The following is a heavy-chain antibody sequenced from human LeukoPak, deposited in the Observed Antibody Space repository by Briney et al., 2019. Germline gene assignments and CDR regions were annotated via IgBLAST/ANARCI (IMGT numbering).Heavy chain of an antibody. D-gene: IGHD4-17*01. CDR3: ARGQGTVTTH. J-gene: IGHJ4*02. CDR1: GGSISSSSYY. Sequence: TSETLSLTCTVSGGSISSSSYYWGWIRQPPGKGLEWIGSIYYSGSTYYNPSPKSRVTISLDTSKNQFSLKVSSVTAADTAVYYCARGQGTVTTHWGQGTLVTVSS. V-gene: IGHV4-39*07. CDR2: IYYSGST.